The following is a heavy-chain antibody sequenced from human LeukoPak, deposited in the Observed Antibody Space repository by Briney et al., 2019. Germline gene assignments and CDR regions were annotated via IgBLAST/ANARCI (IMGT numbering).Heavy chain of an antibody. J-gene: IGHJ4*02. V-gene: IGHV3-23*01. CDR3: AKVPFTYYGFWSGQFDY. Sequence: GGSLRLSCAASGFTFSSYAMSWVRPAPGKGLEWVSAISGSGGSTYYADSVKGRFTISRDNSKNTLYLQMNSLRAEDTAVYYCAKVPFTYYGFWSGQFDYWGQGTLVTVSS. D-gene: IGHD3-3*01. CDR2: ISGSGGST. CDR1: GFTFSSYA.